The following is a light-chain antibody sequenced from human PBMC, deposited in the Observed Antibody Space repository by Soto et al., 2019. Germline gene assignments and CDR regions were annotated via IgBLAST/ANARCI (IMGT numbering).Light chain of an antibody. CDR1: QDINSY. Sequence: DVQMTQSPSSLSASVGDRVTITCRASQDINSYLAWYQQKPGNAPKSLIYAASSLQTGVPSRFSGRASRTDFPLTISNLQPEDSATYYCQQYNIYPLTFGGGPKVEIK. CDR2: AAS. J-gene: IGKJ4*01. V-gene: IGKV1D-16*01. CDR3: QQYNIYPLT.